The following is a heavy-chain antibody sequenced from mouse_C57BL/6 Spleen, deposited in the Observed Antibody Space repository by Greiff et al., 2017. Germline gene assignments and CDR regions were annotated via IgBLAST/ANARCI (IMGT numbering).Heavy chain of an antibody. CDR3: TRWGTTVVGGAY. Sequence: VQLQQSGAELVRPGASVTLSCKASGYTFTDYEMHWVKQTPVHGLEWIGAIDPETGGPAYNQKFKGKAILTADKSSSTAYMELRSLTSEDSAVYYCTRWGTTVVGGAYWGQGTLVTVSA. V-gene: IGHV1-15*01. CDR2: IDPETGGP. D-gene: IGHD1-1*01. J-gene: IGHJ3*01. CDR1: GYTFTDYE.